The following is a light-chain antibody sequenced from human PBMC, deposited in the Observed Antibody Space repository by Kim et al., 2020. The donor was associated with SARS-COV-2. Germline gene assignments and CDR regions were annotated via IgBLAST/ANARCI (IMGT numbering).Light chain of an antibody. CDR2: AAS. V-gene: IGKV1-39*01. CDR1: QTISSH. CDR3: QQSYITPFT. J-gene: IGKJ3*01. Sequence: DIQMTQSPSSLSASVGDRVTITCRTTQTISSHLNWYQQKPGRAPKLLISAASTLQGGVPSRFSDSGSETDFTLTISSLQPEDFATYFCQQSYITPFTFGPGTKVDIK.